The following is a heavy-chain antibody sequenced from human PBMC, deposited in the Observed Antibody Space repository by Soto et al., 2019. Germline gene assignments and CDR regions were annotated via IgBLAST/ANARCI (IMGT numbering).Heavy chain of an antibody. Sequence: SGPTLVNPTQTLTLTCTFSGFSLSTSGMCGSWIRQPPGKALEWLALIDWDDDKYYSTSLKTRLTISKDTSKNQVVLTMTNMDPVDTATYYCARMNQGMRAVDYWGPGXLVTVSS. J-gene: IGHJ4*02. CDR3: ARMNQGMRAVDY. CDR2: IDWDDDK. CDR1: GFSLSTSGMC. V-gene: IGHV2-70*01.